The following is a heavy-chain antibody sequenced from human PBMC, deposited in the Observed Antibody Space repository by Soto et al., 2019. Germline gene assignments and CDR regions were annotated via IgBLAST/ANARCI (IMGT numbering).Heavy chain of an antibody. D-gene: IGHD6-19*01. CDR3: ARVPGRAVAGHYYYYYGMDV. Sequence: QVQLVQSGAEVKKPGASVKVSCKASGYTFTSYGISWVRQAPGQGLEWMGWISAYNGNTNYAQKLQGRVTMTTDTSTSTAYMELRSLRSDDTAVYYCARVPGRAVAGHYYYYYGMDVWGQGTTVTVSS. CDR2: ISAYNGNT. J-gene: IGHJ6*02. CDR1: GYTFTSYG. V-gene: IGHV1-18*01.